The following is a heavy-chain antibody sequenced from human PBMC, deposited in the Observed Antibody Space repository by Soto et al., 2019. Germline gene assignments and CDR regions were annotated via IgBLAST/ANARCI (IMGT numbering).Heavy chain of an antibody. CDR2: VIPIFGTP. D-gene: IGHD2-15*01. V-gene: IGHV1-69*06. J-gene: IGHJ4*02. Sequence: QVQLVQSGAEVKKPGSSVKVSCKSSGGTFGSYAISWVRQAPGQGLEWMGGVIPIFGTPHYAQKFHGRVTITADIPTSTAYLELSSLKSADTAVYYCAKIRWTISLQEEHAIWGQGTLVTVSS. CDR3: AKIRWTISLQEEHAI. CDR1: GGTFGSYA.